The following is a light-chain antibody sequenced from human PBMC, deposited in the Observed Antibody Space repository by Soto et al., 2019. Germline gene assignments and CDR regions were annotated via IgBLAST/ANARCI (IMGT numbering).Light chain of an antibody. Sequence: QSVLTQPASVSASPGQSITISGTGTSSDVGGYNYVSWYQQHPGQSPKFLIYEVSNRPSGVSNRVSGSKSGNTTSLPISGLQAEDEADYDCSSYTSSSTYVFRTGTKVTVL. CDR2: EVS. CDR3: SSYTSSSTYV. V-gene: IGLV2-14*01. J-gene: IGLJ1*01. CDR1: SSDVGGYNY.